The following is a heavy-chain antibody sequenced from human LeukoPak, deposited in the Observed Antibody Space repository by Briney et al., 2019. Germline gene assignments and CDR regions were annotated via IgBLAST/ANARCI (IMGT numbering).Heavy chain of an antibody. V-gene: IGHV1-46*01. CDR1: GYTFTSYY. CDR3: ARAYYDSSGYYPAAFDY. CDR2: INPSGGST. J-gene: IGHJ4*02. Sequence: ASVKVSCKASGYTFTSYYMHWVRQAPGQGLEWMGIINPSGGSTSYAQKFQGRVTMTRDTSTSTVYMELSSLRSEDTAVYYCARAYYDSSGYYPAAFDYWGQGTLVAVSS. D-gene: IGHD3-22*01.